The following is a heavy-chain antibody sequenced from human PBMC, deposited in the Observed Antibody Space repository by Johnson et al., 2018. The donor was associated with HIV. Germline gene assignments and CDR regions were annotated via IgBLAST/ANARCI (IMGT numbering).Heavy chain of an antibody. CDR3: ARPRRLFEGHDAFDI. CDR2: ISGSGGST. V-gene: IGHV3-23*04. CDR1: GFTFSRYA. Sequence: VQLVESGGGVVQPGRSLRLSCAASGFTFSRYAMHWVRQAPGKGLEWVSAISGSGGSTYYADSVKGRFTISRDNSKRTLYLQMNSLRAEDTAVYYCARPRRLFEGHDAFDIWGQGTMVTVSS. D-gene: IGHD2-21*01. J-gene: IGHJ3*02.